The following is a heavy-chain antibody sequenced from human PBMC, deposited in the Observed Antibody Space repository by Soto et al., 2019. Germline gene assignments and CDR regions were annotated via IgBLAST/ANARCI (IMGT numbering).Heavy chain of an antibody. Sequence: QVQLVQSGAEVKKPGSSVKVSCKASGGTFRSFVISWVRQAPGQGLEWMGGIIPIFGTANYAQKFQGRVTITADESTSTAYMELGSLRSEDTAVYYCARVRVRFLEWLGSEGWGQGTLVTVSS. V-gene: IGHV1-69*12. D-gene: IGHD3-3*01. J-gene: IGHJ4*02. CDR3: ARVRVRFLEWLGSEG. CDR2: IIPIFGTA. CDR1: GGTFRSFV.